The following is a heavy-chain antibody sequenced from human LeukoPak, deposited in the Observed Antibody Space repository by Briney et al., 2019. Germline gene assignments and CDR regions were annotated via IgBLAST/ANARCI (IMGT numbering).Heavy chain of an antibody. V-gene: IGHV3-7*01. D-gene: IGHD4-23*01. CDR1: GFTFSSYW. J-gene: IGHJ4*02. Sequence: AGSLTLSCAASGFTFSSYWMTWVRQAPGKGLEWVAHINQDGSEKYYVDSVKGRFTISRDNAKNSLYLQMNSLRAEDTAVYYCAAHVGNAGEFGYWGQGTLVAVSS. CDR3: AAHVGNAGEFGY. CDR2: INQDGSEK.